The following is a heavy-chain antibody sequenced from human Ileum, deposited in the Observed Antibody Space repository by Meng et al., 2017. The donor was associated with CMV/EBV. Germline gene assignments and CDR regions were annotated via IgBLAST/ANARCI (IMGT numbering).Heavy chain of an antibody. CDR1: WFSLSTSGVG. CDR2: IYWNDDK. J-gene: IGHJ4*02. V-gene: IGHV2-5*01. D-gene: IGHD6-13*01. CDR3: AHHKYSSSWYYFDY. Sequence: SWFSLSTSGVGVGWIRQPPGKALEWLALIYWNDDKRYSPSLKSRLTITKDTSKNQVVLTMTNMDPVDTATYYCAHHKYSSSWYYFDYWGQGTLVTVSS.